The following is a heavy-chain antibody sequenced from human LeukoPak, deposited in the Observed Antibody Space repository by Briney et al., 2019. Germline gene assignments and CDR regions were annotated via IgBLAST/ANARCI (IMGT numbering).Heavy chain of an antibody. CDR3: AREETGFLDY. J-gene: IGHJ4*02. CDR1: GFTFSHYG. D-gene: IGHD3-9*01. CDR2: ISYDGSNK. V-gene: IGHV3-30*03. Sequence: GRSLRLSCAASGFTFSHYGVHWVRQAPGKGLEWVAVISYDGSNKYYADSVKGRFTISRDNSKNTVFLQMNSLRAEDTAVYYCAREETGFLDYWGQGTLVTVSS.